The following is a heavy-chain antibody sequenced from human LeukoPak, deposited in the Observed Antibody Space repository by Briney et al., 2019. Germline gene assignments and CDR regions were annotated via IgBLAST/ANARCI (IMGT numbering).Heavy chain of an antibody. J-gene: IGHJ5*02. CDR1: GFTFSDFW. CDR3: MRGHWDDHA. Sequence: GGSLRLSCAASGFTFSDFWTSWVRQAPGKGLEWVARVTQDGSENHYVDSEKSRFTISRDNAKNSLYLQMSGLRAEDTAVYWCMRGHWDDHAWGQGSLVTVSS. CDR2: VTQDGSEN. V-gene: IGHV3-7*01. D-gene: IGHD7-27*01.